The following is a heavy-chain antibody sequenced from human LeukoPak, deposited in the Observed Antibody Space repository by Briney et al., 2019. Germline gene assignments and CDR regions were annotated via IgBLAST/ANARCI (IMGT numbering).Heavy chain of an antibody. CDR3: ARDYGGNSGDY. CDR1: DASISSYY. CDR2: IYYSGST. D-gene: IGHD4-23*01. J-gene: IGHJ4*02. V-gene: IGHV4-59*12. Sequence: SETLSLTCTVSDASISSYYWSWIRQPPGKGLEWIGYIYYSGSTKYNPSLKSRVTISVDTSKNQFSLKLSSVTAADTAVYYCARDYGGNSGDYWGQGTLVTVSS.